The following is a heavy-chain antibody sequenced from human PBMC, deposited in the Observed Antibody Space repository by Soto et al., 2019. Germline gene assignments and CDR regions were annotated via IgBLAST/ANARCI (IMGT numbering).Heavy chain of an antibody. J-gene: IGHJ6*02. Sequence: HPGGSLRLSCAASGFTFSSYAMHWVRQAPGKGLEWVAVISYDGSNKYYADSVKGRFTISRDNSKNTLYLQMNSLRAEDTAVYYCARGGPLRYFDWLTLTGGMDVWGQGTTVT. CDR2: ISYDGSNK. D-gene: IGHD3-9*01. CDR1: GFTFSSYA. V-gene: IGHV3-30-3*01. CDR3: ARGGPLRYFDWLTLTGGMDV.